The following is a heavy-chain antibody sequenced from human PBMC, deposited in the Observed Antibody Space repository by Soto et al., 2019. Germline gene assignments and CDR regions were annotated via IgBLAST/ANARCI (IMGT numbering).Heavy chain of an antibody. CDR3: ARSKDYGSGSYDVEYHHYYYGMDV. Sequence: PGVSRIISCAASGFIYSSYSMNWVRQAPGKGLEWVSYISRSSSTIYYADSVKGRFTISRDNAKNSLYLQMNSLRDEDTAVYYCARSKDYGSGSYDVEYHHYYYGMDVWGQGTTVTVSS. D-gene: IGHD3-10*01. CDR2: ISRSSSTI. V-gene: IGHV3-48*02. CDR1: GFIYSSYS. J-gene: IGHJ6*02.